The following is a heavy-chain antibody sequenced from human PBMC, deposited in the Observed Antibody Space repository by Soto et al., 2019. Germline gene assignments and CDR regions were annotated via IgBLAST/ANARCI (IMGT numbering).Heavy chain of an antibody. CDR1: GYTFTGYY. Sequence: QVQLVQSGAEVKKPGASGKVSCKASGYTFTGYYMHWVRQAPGQGLEWMGWINPNSGGTNYAQKFQGRVTMTRDTSISTAYMELSRLRSDDTAAYYCARGPIVGATRYYYYGMDVWGQGTTVTVSS. V-gene: IGHV1-2*02. J-gene: IGHJ6*02. CDR3: ARGPIVGATRYYYYGMDV. CDR2: INPNSGGT. D-gene: IGHD1-26*01.